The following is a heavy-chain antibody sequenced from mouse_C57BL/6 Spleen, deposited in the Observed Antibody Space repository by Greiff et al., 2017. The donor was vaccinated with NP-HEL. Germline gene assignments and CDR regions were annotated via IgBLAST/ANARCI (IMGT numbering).Heavy chain of an antibody. J-gene: IGHJ2*01. CDR2: IYPRSGNT. CDR1: GYTFTSYG. D-gene: IGHD1-1*01. V-gene: IGHV1-81*01. Sequence: VQLQQSGAELARPGASVKLSCKASGYTFTSYGISWVKQRTGQGLEWIGEIYPRSGNTYYNEKFKGKATLTADKSSGTAYMDLRSLTSEDSAVYFCASITTVVEPPFDYWGQGTTLTVSS. CDR3: ASITTVVEPPFDY.